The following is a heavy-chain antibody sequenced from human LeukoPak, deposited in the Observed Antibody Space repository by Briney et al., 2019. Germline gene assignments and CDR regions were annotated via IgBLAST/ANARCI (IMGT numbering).Heavy chain of an antibody. Sequence: SETLSLTCTVSGGSISSYYWSWIRQPAGKGLEWIGRIYTSGSTNYNPSLKSRVTMSVDTSKNQFSLKLSSVTAADTAVYYCARDHYYYDSSGYYYYFDYWGQGTLVTVSS. J-gene: IGHJ4*02. D-gene: IGHD3-22*01. V-gene: IGHV4-4*07. CDR3: ARDHYYYDSSGYYYYFDY. CDR1: GGSISSYY. CDR2: IYTSGST.